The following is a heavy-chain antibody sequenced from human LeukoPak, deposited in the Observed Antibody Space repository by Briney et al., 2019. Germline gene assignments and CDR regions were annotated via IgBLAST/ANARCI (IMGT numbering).Heavy chain of an antibody. V-gene: IGHV4-59*01. D-gene: IGHD6-13*01. CDR1: GGYISSYY. CDR3: ARFSSSWFSH. CDR2: IYYSGST. J-gene: IGHJ4*02. Sequence: PSETLSLTCTVSGGYISSYYWSWIRQPPGKGLEWIGYIYYSGSTKYNPSLKSRVNISVDTSKNYFSLQLSAVTAADTAVYYCARFSSSWFSHWGQGTLVTVSS.